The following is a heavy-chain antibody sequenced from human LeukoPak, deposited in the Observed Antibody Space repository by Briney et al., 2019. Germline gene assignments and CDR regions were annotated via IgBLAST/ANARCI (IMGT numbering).Heavy chain of an antibody. CDR2: IIPIFGTA. V-gene: IGHV1-69*06. D-gene: IGHD6-13*01. CDR1: GGTFSSYA. J-gene: IGHJ5*02. Sequence: SVKVSCKASGGTFSSYAISWVRQAPGQGLEWMGGIIPIFGTANYAQKFQGRVTITADKSTSTAYMELSSQRSEDTAVYYCAGSSSSWYNWFDPWGQGTLVTVSS. CDR3: AGSSSSWYNWFDP.